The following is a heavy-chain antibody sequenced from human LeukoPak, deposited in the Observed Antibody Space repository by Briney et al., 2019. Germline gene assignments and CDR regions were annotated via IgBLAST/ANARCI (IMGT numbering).Heavy chain of an antibody. D-gene: IGHD6-6*01. CDR1: GFTFDNYA. J-gene: IGHJ6*02. CDR2: ICWDSSSI. Sequence: PGRSLRLSCAASGFTFDNYAMHWVRQAPGKGLEWVSGICWDSSSIGYADSVKGRFTISRDNAKNSLYLQMNSLRAEDTALYYCAKDHSSSSPCYYYYYGMDVWGQGTTVTVSS. V-gene: IGHV3-9*01. CDR3: AKDHSSSSPCYYYYYGMDV.